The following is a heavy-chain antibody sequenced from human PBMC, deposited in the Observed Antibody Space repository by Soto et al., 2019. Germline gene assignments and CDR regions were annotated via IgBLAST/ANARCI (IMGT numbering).Heavy chain of an antibody. J-gene: IGHJ5*02. Sequence: QVPLVQSGAEVKKPGASVKVSCKASGYTFTSFDIQWVRQSTGQGLEWMGWMNPNSGNTGYAQKFQGRVTMTRDTSINTAYMELRSLRYEDTALYYCARATAHGWYRFDTWGQGTLVTVSS. V-gene: IGHV1-8*01. D-gene: IGHD6-19*01. CDR2: MNPNSGNT. CDR1: GYTFTSFD. CDR3: ARATAHGWYRFDT.